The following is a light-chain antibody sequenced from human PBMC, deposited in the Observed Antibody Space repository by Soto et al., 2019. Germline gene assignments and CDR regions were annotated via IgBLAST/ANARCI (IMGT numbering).Light chain of an antibody. CDR2: DVS. CDR3: QQRSNWPLGT. J-gene: IGKJ1*01. CDR1: QSVSSSY. Sequence: EIVLTQSPGTLSLSPGERATLSCRASQSVSSSYIAWYQQRPGQPPRLLIYDVSNRATGTPARFSGSGSGRDFTLTISSLEPEDFAVYYCQQRSNWPLGTFGQGTKVDIK. V-gene: IGKV3D-20*02.